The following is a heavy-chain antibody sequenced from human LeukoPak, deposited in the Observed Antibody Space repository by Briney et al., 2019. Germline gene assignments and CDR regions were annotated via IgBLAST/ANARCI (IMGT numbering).Heavy chain of an antibody. CDR1: GGSISSGGYY. D-gene: IGHD6-6*01. J-gene: IGHJ4*02. CDR3: ARAEYSSSSGLDY. V-gene: IGHV4-31*03. Sequence: SQTLSLTSTVSGGSISSGGYYWSWIRQHPGKGLEWIGYIYYSGSTYYNPSLKSRVTISVDTSKNQFSLKLSSVTAADTAVYYCARAEYSSSSGLDYWGQGTLVAVSS. CDR2: IYYSGST.